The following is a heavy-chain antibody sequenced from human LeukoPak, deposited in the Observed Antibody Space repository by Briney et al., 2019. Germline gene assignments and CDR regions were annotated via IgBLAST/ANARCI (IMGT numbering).Heavy chain of an antibody. CDR1: GGSISSYY. V-gene: IGHV4-4*07. D-gene: IGHD3-22*01. J-gene: IGHJ4*02. Sequence: SETLSLTCTVSGGSISSYYWSWIRQPAGKGLEWIGRIYTSGSTNYNPSLKSRVTMSVDTSKNQSSLKLSSVTAADTAVYYCARGGYYDSSGYYYKRHLDYWGQGTLVTVSS. CDR3: ARGGYYDSSGYYYKRHLDY. CDR2: IYTSGST.